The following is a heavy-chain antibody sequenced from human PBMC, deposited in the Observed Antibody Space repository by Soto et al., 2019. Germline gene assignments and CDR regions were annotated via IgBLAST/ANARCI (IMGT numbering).Heavy chain of an antibody. Sequence: KESGPTLVKPTQTLTLTCTFSGFSLSTSGVGVGWIRQPPGKALEWLALIYWDDDKRYSPSLKSRLTITKDTSKNQVVLTMTNMDPVDTATYYCAHRGYYYDSSGYSYYFDYWGQGTLVTVSS. D-gene: IGHD3-22*01. CDR1: GFSLSTSGVG. V-gene: IGHV2-5*02. CDR3: AHRGYYYDSSGYSYYFDY. J-gene: IGHJ4*02. CDR2: IYWDDDK.